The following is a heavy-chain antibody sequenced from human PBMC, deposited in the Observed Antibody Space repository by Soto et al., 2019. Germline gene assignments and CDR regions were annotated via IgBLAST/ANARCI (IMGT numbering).Heavy chain of an antibody. CDR3: ATVLGGSYYFDY. V-gene: IGHV1-24*01. CDR1: GYTLTELS. J-gene: IGHJ4*02. CDR2: FDPEDGET. D-gene: IGHD1-26*01. Sequence: VSVKVSCKVSGYTLTELSMHWVRQAPGKGLEWMGGFDPEDGETIYAQKFQGRVTMTEDTSTDTAYMELSSLRSEDTAVYYCATVLGGSYYFDYWGQGTLVTVSS.